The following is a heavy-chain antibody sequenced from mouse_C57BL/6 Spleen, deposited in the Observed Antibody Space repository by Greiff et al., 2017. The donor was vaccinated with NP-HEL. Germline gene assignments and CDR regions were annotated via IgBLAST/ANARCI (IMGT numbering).Heavy chain of an antibody. Sequence: QVQLQQSGAELAKPGASVKLSCKASGYTFTSYWMHWVKQRPGQGLEWIGYINPSSGYTKYNQKFKDKATLTAEKSSSTAYIQLGSLTYEDSAGYCCARGGYYAMDYWGQGTSVTVSS. CDR1: GYTFTSYW. CDR2: INPSSGYT. J-gene: IGHJ4*01. V-gene: IGHV1-7*01. CDR3: ARGGYYAMDY. D-gene: IGHD1-1*02.